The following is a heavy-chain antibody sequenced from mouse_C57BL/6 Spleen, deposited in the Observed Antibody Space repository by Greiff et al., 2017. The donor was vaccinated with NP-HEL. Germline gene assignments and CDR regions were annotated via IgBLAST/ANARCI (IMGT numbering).Heavy chain of an antibody. J-gene: IGHJ2*01. D-gene: IGHD1-1*01. Sequence: VQLQQSGPGLVKPSQSLSLTCSVTGYSITSGYYWNWIRQFPGNKLEWMGYISYDGSNNYNPSLKNRISITRDTSKNQFFLKLNSVTTEDTATYYCAREAYYGSRPFDYWGQGTTLTVSS. V-gene: IGHV3-6*01. CDR2: ISYDGSN. CDR3: AREAYYGSRPFDY. CDR1: GYSITSGYY.